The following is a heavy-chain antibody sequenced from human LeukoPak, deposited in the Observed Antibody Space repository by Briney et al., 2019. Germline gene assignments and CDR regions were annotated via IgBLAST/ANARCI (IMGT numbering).Heavy chain of an antibody. CDR3: AKAPAEPWDDSSGYPAY. Sequence: GGSLRLSCAASGFTVSSNYMSWVRQAPGKGLEWVSAISGSGVGTYYADSVKGRFTISRDNSKNTLYLQMNSLRAEDTAVYYCAKAPAEPWDDSSGYPAYWGQGTLVTVSS. D-gene: IGHD3-22*01. J-gene: IGHJ4*02. CDR2: ISGSGVGT. CDR1: GFTVSSNY. V-gene: IGHV3-23*01.